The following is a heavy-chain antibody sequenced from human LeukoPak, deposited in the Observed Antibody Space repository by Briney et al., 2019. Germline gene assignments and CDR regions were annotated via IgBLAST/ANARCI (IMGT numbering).Heavy chain of an antibody. CDR1: GGTFRSFA. V-gene: IGHV1-69*13. Sequence: SVKVSCKASGGTFRSFAISWVRQAPGQGLEWMGGIIPIFRTANYAQKFQGRVTITADESTSTAYMELSSLRSEDTAVYYCARVKIFGLHYSGGSCYFLAAYYYYGMDVWGQGTTVTVSS. CDR3: ARVKIFGLHYSGGSCYFLAAYYYYGMDV. J-gene: IGHJ6*02. D-gene: IGHD2-15*01. CDR2: IIPIFRTA.